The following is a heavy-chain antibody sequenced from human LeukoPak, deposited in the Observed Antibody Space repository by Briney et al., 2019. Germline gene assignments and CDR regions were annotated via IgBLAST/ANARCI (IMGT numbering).Heavy chain of an antibody. J-gene: IGHJ4*02. CDR2: IYYSGST. CDR3: ARHKADILTGRETFDY. D-gene: IGHD3-9*01. Sequence: SETLSLTCTVSGGAISSSSYYWGWIRQPPGKGLEWIGSIYYSGSTYYNPSLKSRVTISVDTSKNQFSLKLSSVTAAETAVYYCARHKADILTGRETFDYWGQGTLVTVSS. CDR1: GGAISSSSYY. V-gene: IGHV4-39*01.